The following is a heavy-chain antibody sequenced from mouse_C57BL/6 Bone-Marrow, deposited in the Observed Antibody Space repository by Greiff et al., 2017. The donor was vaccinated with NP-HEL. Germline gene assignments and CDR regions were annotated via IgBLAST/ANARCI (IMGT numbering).Heavy chain of an antibody. Sequence: VKLVESGAELVKPGASVKLSCKASGYTFTEYTIHWVKQRSGQGLEWIGWFYPGSGSIKYNEKFKDKATLTADKSSSTVYMELSRLTSEDSAVYFCARHGSPYYYGSPWFAYWGQGTLVTVSA. V-gene: IGHV1-62-2*01. CDR2: FYPGSGSI. CDR3: ARHGSPYYYGSPWFAY. CDR1: GYTFTEYT. D-gene: IGHD1-1*01. J-gene: IGHJ3*01.